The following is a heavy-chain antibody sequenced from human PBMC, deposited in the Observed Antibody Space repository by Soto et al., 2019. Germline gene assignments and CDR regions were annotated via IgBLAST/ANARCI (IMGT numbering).Heavy chain of an antibody. D-gene: IGHD3-10*01. J-gene: IGHJ4*03. CDR2: INIDGSST. CDR1: RFTFSNYW. CDR3: AKQGLLSENHYPDF. Sequence: GGSLRLSCAASRFTFSNYWMHWVRQAPGKGLVWVSRINIDGSSTTYADSVRGRFTISRDNAKNTLHLQMNSLRAEDTAVYYCAKQGLLSENHYPDFWGQGT. V-gene: IGHV3-74*01.